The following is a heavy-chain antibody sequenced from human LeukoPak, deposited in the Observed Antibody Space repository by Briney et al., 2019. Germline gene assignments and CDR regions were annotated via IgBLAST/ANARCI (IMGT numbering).Heavy chain of an antibody. Sequence: GGSLRLSCAASGFTFSSHWMSWVRQGPGKGLEWVANINQDGSGKNYVDSVKGRFTISRDNAKNSLYLQMNSLRADDTAVYYCTRGHDWGQGTLVTVSS. CDR2: INQDGSGK. J-gene: IGHJ4*02. CDR3: TRGHD. V-gene: IGHV3-7*01. CDR1: GFTFSSHW.